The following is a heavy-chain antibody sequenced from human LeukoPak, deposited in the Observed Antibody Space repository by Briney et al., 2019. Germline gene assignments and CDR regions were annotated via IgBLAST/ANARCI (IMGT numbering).Heavy chain of an antibody. CDR1: GYTFTGYY. CDR2: INHNSGGT. V-gene: IGHV1-2*04. Sequence: ASVTVSCKASGYTFTGYYMHWVRQAPGQGLEWMGLINHNSGGTNYAQKFQGWVTMTRDTSISTAYMELSRRRSDDTAVYYCARDRVAAAGQGGNWFDPWGQGTLVTVSS. CDR3: ARDRVAAAGQGGNWFDP. J-gene: IGHJ5*02. D-gene: IGHD6-13*01.